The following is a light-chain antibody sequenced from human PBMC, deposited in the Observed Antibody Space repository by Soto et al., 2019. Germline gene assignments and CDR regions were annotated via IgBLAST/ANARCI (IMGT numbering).Light chain of an antibody. J-gene: IGKJ2*01. CDR2: RAS. CDR1: QHVSSN. V-gene: IGKV3-15*01. CDR3: QQYNSWPYT. Sequence: EIVMTQSPATLSVSPGGSATLSCRASQHVSSNFAWYRQKPGQAPTLRIYRASTRATGNPARFSGSGSGTAYTLTISSLQSEEFAVYDCQQYNSWPYTFGQGTKLEIK.